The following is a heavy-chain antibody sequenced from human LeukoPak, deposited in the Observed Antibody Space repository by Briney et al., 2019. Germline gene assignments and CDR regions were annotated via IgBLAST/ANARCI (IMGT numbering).Heavy chain of an antibody. D-gene: IGHD2-15*01. V-gene: IGHV3-21*01. CDR3: AREGGLCSGDTCGFFDF. Sequence: GGSLRLSCAASGFTFSSYSMNWVRQAPGKGLEWVSSISSSSSYIYYADSVKGRFTISRDNAKNSLYLQMNSLGAEDTAVYYCAREGGLCSGDTCGFFDFCCQGTLVTVSS. J-gene: IGHJ4*02. CDR1: GFTFSSYS. CDR2: ISSSSSYI.